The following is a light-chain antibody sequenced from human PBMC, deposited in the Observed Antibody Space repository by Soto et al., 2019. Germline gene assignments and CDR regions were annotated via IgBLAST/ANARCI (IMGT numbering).Light chain of an antibody. V-gene: IGKV1-39*01. J-gene: IGKJ2*01. Sequence: DIRITPSPSLLSPSVGDRVALTYRESQSMRGYLNWCQQKPGKAAKLLIYAACSLQSCVTSGLSGSASGTDFTLTISSLQPEDFATYSWQQTYRIKYTFGQGSKVDIK. CDR1: QSMRGY. CDR3: QQTYRIKYT. CDR2: AAC.